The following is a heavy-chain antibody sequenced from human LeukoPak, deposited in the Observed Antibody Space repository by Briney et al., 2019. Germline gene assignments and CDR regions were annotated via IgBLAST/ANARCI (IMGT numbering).Heavy chain of an antibody. D-gene: IGHD6-13*01. CDR1: GSTFPLYY. Sequence: ASVKASCHASGSTFPLYYMHWVRQAPGQGLEWMGWLNPNSGGTNYAQKFQGRVTMTRDTSISTAYMELSRLRSDDTAVYYCAREHSSSWYHWFDPWGQGTLVTVSS. CDR2: LNPNSGGT. V-gene: IGHV1-2*02. J-gene: IGHJ5*02. CDR3: AREHSSSWYHWFDP.